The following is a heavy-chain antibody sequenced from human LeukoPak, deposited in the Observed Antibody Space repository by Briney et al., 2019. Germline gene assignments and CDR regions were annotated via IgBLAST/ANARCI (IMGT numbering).Heavy chain of an antibody. D-gene: IGHD2-15*01. CDR2: IFYSGST. V-gene: IGHV4-59*01. CDR1: GGSINGYY. Sequence: SETLSLTCTVSGGSINGYYWSWIRQPPGKGLEWIGYIFYSGSTKYNPSLKSRVTISVDTSKNQFSLKLSSVTAADTAVYYCARDHLGYCSGGSCWPDAFDIWGQGTMVTVSS. J-gene: IGHJ3*02. CDR3: ARDHLGYCSGGSCWPDAFDI.